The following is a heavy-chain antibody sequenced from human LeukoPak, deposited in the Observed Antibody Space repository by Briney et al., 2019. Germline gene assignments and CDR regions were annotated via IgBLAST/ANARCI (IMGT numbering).Heavy chain of an antibody. CDR2: ISSSGSTI. J-gene: IGHJ4*02. CDR3: ASFPTTVADDYFDY. CDR1: GFTFSSYE. D-gene: IGHD4-17*01. V-gene: IGHV3-48*03. Sequence: GSLRLSFAASGFTFSSYEMNWVRQAPGKGLEWVSYISSSGSTIYYADSVKGRFTISRDNAKNSLYLQMNSLRAEDTAVYYCASFPTTVADDYFDYWGQGTLVTVSS.